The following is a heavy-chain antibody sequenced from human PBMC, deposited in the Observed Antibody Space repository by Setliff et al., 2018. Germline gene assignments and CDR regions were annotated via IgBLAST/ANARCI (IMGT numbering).Heavy chain of an antibody. CDR3: ARDAGGTISIAVFDY. D-gene: IGHD6-19*01. Sequence: LRLSCAASGFTFSNYAMSWVRQAPGKGLEWVSAISGSGAISYADSVKGRFTVSRDNSKNTLYLQMNSLRGEDTAVYYCARDAGGTISIAVFDYWGQGTLVTVSS. J-gene: IGHJ4*02. V-gene: IGHV3-23*01. CDR1: GFTFSNYA. CDR2: ISGSGAI.